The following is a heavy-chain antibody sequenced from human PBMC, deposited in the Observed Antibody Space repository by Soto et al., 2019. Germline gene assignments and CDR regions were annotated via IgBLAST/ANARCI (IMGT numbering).Heavy chain of an antibody. D-gene: IGHD6-13*01. J-gene: IGHJ5*02. V-gene: IGHV3-21*01. CDR2: ISSNSAYI. CDR1: GFTFRSFT. Sequence: GGSLRLSCAASGFTFRSFTMNWVRQAPGKGLEWVSTISSNSAYIYYTDALRGRFTISRDNAKNSLHLQMNSLRAEDTAVYYCTRDASRDSSARGWFDPWGAGTLVTVSS. CDR3: TRDASRDSSARGWFDP.